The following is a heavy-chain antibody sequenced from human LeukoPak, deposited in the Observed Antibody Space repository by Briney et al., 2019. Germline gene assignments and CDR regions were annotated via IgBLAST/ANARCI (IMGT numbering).Heavy chain of an antibody. Sequence: SETLSLTCTISGGSVSGSNWWGWIRQPPGKVLEWIGEIYHNGNTGYNPSLKSRVTISVDTSKNQFSLKLSSVTAADTAVYYCARVFTYYYYYMDVWGKGTTVTVSS. CDR1: GGSVSGSNW. V-gene: IGHV4-4*02. J-gene: IGHJ6*03. CDR3: ARVFTYYYYYMDV. CDR2: IYHNGNT.